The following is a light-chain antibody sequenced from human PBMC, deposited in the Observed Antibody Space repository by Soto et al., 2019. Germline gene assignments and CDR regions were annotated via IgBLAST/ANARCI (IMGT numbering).Light chain of an antibody. CDR2: DNN. CDR1: SSNIENNY. CDR3: GTWDSSLSAGV. Sequence: QSVLTQPSLVSAAPGQKVTISCSGSSSNIENNYVSWYQQFPGTAPKLLIYDNNKRPSGIPDRLSGSKSGTSATLGIAGLQTGDEADYYCGTWDSSLSAGVFGGGTKLTVL. V-gene: IGLV1-51*01. J-gene: IGLJ2*01.